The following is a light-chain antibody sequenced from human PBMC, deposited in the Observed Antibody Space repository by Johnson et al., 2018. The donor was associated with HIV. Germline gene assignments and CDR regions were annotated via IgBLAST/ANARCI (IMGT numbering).Light chain of an antibody. CDR2: ENN. CDR3: GTWDSSLSAYV. V-gene: IGLV1-51*02. CDR1: SSDMGNYA. Sequence: QSVLTQPPSVSAAPGQKVTISCSGSSSDMGNYAVSWYQQLPGTAPKLLIYENNKRPSGIPDRFSGSKSGTSATLGLTGLQTGDESDYYCGTWDSSLSAYVFGTGTKVTVL. J-gene: IGLJ1*01.